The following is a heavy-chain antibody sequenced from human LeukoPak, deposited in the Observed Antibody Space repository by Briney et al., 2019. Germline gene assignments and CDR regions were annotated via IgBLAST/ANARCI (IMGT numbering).Heavy chain of an antibody. V-gene: IGHV3-21*01. D-gene: IGHD3-22*01. J-gene: IGHJ4*02. CDR1: GFTFSSYT. CDR2: ITSTSSYI. CDR3: VRRGPNNSGFDY. Sequence: GGSLRLSCAASGFTFSSYTFKWVRQAPGKGLEWVASITSTSSYIYYSDSVQGRFAVSRDNAKNSLYLQMNSLRVEDTAVFYCVRRGPNNSGFDYWGQGTLVTVSS.